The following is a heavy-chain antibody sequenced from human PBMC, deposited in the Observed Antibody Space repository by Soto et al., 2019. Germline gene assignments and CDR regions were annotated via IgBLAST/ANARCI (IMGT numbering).Heavy chain of an antibody. CDR3: ARLIWSSTSCYWED. Sequence: PGGDLLLPRAASGFTSSRYDMNVVRQAPGKGMEWVSCISSPSSTIFYADSVKGRFTISRDNARNSLYLQMNGMRAEDTAVYYLARLIWSSTSCYWEDWCQG. V-gene: IGHV3-48*03. J-gene: IGHJ4*02. CDR1: GFTSSRYD. CDR2: ISSPSSTI. D-gene: IGHD2-2*01.